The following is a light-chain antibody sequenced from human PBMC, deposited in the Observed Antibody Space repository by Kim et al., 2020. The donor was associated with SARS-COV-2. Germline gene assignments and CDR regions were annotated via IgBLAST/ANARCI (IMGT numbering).Light chain of an antibody. V-gene: IGLV2-8*01. CDR2: EVT. Sequence: QSALTQPPSASGSPGQSVTISCTGTSSDVGGYNYVSWYQQHPGKAPKLMIYEVTKRPSGVPDRFSGSKSGNTASLTVSGLRAEDEADYYCGSYAGNIVAFGGGTQLTVL. CDR1: SSDVGGYNY. J-gene: IGLJ2*01. CDR3: GSYAGNIVA.